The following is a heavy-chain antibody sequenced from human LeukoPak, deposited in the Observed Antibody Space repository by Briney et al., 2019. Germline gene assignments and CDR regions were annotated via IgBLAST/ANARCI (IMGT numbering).Heavy chain of an antibody. CDR1: GASTSSYY. Sequence: PSETLSLTCTVSGASTSSYYWSWIRQPPGQALEWIGYIYDSGTTNYNPSLKSRVTISLDTSKNQFSLKLNSVTAADSAVYYCARAPYYYGPGTYLESWGQGTLVTVSS. J-gene: IGHJ4*02. D-gene: IGHD3-10*01. CDR2: IYDSGTT. CDR3: ARAPYYYGPGTYLES. V-gene: IGHV4-59*01.